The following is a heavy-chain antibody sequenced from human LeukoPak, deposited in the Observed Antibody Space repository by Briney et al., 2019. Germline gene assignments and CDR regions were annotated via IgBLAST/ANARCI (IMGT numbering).Heavy chain of an antibody. CDR2: INSSGSTI. V-gene: IGHV3-48*03. J-gene: IGHJ6*03. CDR1: GFTFSSYE. D-gene: IGHD1-26*01. Sequence: PGGSLRLSCAASGFTFSSYEMNWARQAPGKGLEWVSYINSSGSTIYYADSVKGRFTISRDNAKNSLYLQINSLRAEDTAVYYCARTPFYSGSSYYYYYYYMDVWGKGTTVTVSS. CDR3: ARTPFYSGSSYYYYYYYMDV.